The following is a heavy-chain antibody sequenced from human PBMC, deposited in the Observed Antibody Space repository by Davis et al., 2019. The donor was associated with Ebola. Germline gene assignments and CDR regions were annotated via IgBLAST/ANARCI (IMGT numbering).Heavy chain of an antibody. CDR2: ISSDSDYI. Sequence: GESLKISCAASGFTFSTYSMSWVRQAPGKGLEWVSSISSDSDYIYYADSAKGRFTISRDNAKNSLYLQMNSLRAEDTAVYYCAKTSGGSGSYTFDYWGQGTLVTVSS. D-gene: IGHD3-10*01. V-gene: IGHV3-21*01. CDR3: AKTSGGSGSYTFDY. CDR1: GFTFSTYS. J-gene: IGHJ4*02.